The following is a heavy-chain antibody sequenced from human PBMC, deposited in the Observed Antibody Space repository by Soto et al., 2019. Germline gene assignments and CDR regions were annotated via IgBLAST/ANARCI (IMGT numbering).Heavy chain of an antibody. CDR3: ATELAAAGTRIDYYYGMDV. J-gene: IGHJ6*02. CDR2: FDPEDGET. CDR1: GYTLTELS. D-gene: IGHD6-13*01. V-gene: IGHV1-24*01. Sequence: GASVKVSCKVSGYTLTELSMHWVRQAPGKGLEWMGGFDPEDGETIYAQKFQGRVTMTEDTSTDTAYMELSSLRSEDTAVYYCATELAAAGTRIDYYYGMDVWGQGTTVTVSS.